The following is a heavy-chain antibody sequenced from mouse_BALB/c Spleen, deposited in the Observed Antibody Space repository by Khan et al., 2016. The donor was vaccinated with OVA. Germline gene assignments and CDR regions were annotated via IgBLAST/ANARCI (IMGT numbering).Heavy chain of an antibody. J-gene: IGHJ3*01. Sequence: QVQLQQSGAELARPGASVKMSCKASGYTFTSYTIHWIKKRPGQGLEWIGYINPSNGYTNYNQKFKDKATLTTDKSSTTSYLQLSSLTSDYYAVYNSVRDGAYHRNDGWFAYWGQGTLVTVSA. V-gene: IGHV1-4*01. CDR3: VRDGAYHRNDGWFAY. CDR2: INPSNGYT. CDR1: GYTFTSYT. D-gene: IGHD2-14*01.